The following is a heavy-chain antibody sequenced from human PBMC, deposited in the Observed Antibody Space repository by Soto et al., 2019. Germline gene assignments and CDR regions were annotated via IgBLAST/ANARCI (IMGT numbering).Heavy chain of an antibody. CDR3: ARTYRGTEPPPFYFDY. D-gene: IGHD1-1*01. Sequence: PGESLKISCKGSGYSFTKYWIGWVRQMPGKGLEWMGIIYPGDSDARYSPSFQGQVIISADKSINTAYLQWSSLQASDTAVYYCARTYRGTEPPPFYFDYWGQGTQVTVSS. CDR2: IYPGDSDA. V-gene: IGHV5-51*01. CDR1: GYSFTKYW. J-gene: IGHJ4*02.